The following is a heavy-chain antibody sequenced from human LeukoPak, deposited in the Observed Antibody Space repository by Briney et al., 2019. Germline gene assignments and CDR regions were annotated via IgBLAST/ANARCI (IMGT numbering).Heavy chain of an antibody. Sequence: GGSLRLSCVASEFTFSSYAMHWVRQAPGKGLEWVSVISYDGRTTYLSDSVKGRFSTSRDNSKNTVNLQMNSLRDEDTAVYYCARDPSLLLNGGRLDYWGHGTLVTVSS. CDR3: ARDPSLLLNGGRLDY. V-gene: IGHV3-30*04. CDR2: ISYDGRTT. CDR1: EFTFSSYA. J-gene: IGHJ4*01. D-gene: IGHD7-27*01.